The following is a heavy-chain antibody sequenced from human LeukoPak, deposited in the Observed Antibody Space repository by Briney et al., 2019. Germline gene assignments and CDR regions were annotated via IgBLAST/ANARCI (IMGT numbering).Heavy chain of an antibody. CDR1: GGSVSSCDYY. CDR3: ASYYYVSSGHYRYFDL. J-gene: IGHJ2*01. V-gene: IGHV4-30-4*01. CDR2: LYYSGSA. D-gene: IGHD3-22*01. Sequence: SQTLSLTCTVSGGSVSSCDYYWSWIRPPPGKGLEWIGYLYYSGSAYSNPSLKSRVTISVDTSKNQFSLKLSSVTGADTAVYYCASYYYVSSGHYRYFDLWGRGTLVTVSS.